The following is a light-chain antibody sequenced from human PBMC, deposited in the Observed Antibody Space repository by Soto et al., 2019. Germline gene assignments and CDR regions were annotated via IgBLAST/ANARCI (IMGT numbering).Light chain of an antibody. CDR2: DAS. CDR3: QQYNNWPPCT. Sequence: EIVMTQSPATLSVSPGERATLSCRASQTVSSYLAWYQQKPGQAPRLLIYDASTRAPGIPARFSGSGSGTEFTLTISSLQCEDFAVYYCQQYNNWPPCTFGQGTKLEIK. CDR1: QTVSSY. V-gene: IGKV3-15*01. J-gene: IGKJ2*02.